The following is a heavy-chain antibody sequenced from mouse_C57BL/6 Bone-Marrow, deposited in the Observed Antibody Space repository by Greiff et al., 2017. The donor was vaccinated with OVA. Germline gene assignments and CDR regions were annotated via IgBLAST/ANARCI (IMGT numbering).Heavy chain of an antibody. Sequence: QVQLQQSGPGLVQPSQSLSITCTVSGFSLTSYGVHWVRQSPGKGLEWLGVIWRGGSTDYNAAFMSRLSITKDNSKSQVFFKMNSLQADDTAIYYCAKNRWLLRLYAMDYWGQGTSVTVSS. J-gene: IGHJ4*01. V-gene: IGHV2-5*01. CDR1: GFSLTSYG. D-gene: IGHD2-3*01. CDR2: IWRGGST. CDR3: AKNRWLLRLYAMDY.